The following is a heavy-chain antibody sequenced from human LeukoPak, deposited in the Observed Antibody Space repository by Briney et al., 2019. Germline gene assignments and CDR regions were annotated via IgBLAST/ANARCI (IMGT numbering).Heavy chain of an antibody. Sequence: GGSLRLSCAASGFTFSTYGMHWVRQAPGKGLEWVAFIQYDGINKFYADSVKGRFTISRDNSKNTVYLQMNSLRPEDTAVYYCAKDPPCGGGTCYGYFESWGQGTLVTVSS. CDR2: IQYDGINK. J-gene: IGHJ4*02. CDR3: AKDPPCGGGTCYGYFES. CDR1: GFTFSTYG. V-gene: IGHV3-30*02. D-gene: IGHD2-15*01.